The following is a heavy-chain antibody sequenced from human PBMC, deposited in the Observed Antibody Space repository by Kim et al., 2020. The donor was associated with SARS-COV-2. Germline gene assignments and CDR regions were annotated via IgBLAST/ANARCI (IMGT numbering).Heavy chain of an antibody. CDR1: GFTFSSYS. J-gene: IGHJ5*02. D-gene: IGHD3-10*01. CDR3: ASLNDMVREINWFDP. CDR2: ISSSSSYI. Sequence: GGSLRLSCAASGFTFSSYSMNWVRQAPGKGLEWVSSISSSSSYIYYADSVKGRFTISRDNAKNSLYLQMNSLRAEDTAVYYCASLNDMVREINWFDPWGQGTLVTVSS. V-gene: IGHV3-21*01.